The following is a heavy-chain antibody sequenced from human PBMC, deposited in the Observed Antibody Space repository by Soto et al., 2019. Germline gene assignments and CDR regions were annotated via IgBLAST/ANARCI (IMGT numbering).Heavy chain of an antibody. V-gene: IGHV1-69*06. Sequence: QVQLVQSGAEVKKPGSSVKVSCKASGGTFSSYAISWVRQAPGQGLEWMGGIIPIFGTANYAQKFQGRVTITADKSTSTAYMELSSLRSEDTAVYYCASGRSAVVVVAALAALGYWGQGTLVTVSS. CDR1: GGTFSSYA. CDR2: IIPIFGTA. CDR3: ASGRSAVVVVAALAALGY. J-gene: IGHJ4*02. D-gene: IGHD2-15*01.